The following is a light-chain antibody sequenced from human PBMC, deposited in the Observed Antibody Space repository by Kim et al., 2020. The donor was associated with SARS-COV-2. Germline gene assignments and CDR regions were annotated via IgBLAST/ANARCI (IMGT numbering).Light chain of an antibody. J-gene: IGLJ2*01. V-gene: IGLV3-21*04. CDR1: NIGSKR. CDR2: YDS. Sequence: SYELTQPPSVSVAPGKTARITCGGNNIGSKRVHWYQQKPGQAPVLVIYYDSDRPSGIPERLSGSNSGNTATLTISRVEAGDEADYYCQVWDSSSDPHVV. CDR3: QVWDSSSDPHVV.